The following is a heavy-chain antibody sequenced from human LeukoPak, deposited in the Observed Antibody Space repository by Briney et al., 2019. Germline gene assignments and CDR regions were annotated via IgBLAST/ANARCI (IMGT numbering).Heavy chain of an antibody. CDR1: GFTFSSYA. J-gene: IGHJ2*01. V-gene: IGHV3-23*01. CDR3: AKVGDYGGNLDWYFDL. Sequence: PGGSLRLSCAASGFTFSSYAMTWVRQAPGKGLEWVSAISGGGGSTYYADSVKGRFTISRDNSKNTLYLQMNSLRAEDTAVYYCAKVGDYGGNLDWYFDLWGRGTLVTVSS. D-gene: IGHD4-23*01. CDR2: ISGGGGST.